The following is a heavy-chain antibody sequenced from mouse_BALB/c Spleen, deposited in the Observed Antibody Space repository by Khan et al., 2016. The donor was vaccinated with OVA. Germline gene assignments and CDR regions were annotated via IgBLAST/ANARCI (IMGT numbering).Heavy chain of an antibody. D-gene: IGHD1-1*01. Sequence: VELVESGPGLVAPSQSLSITCTVSGFSLNGYGVNWVRQPPGKGLEWLGVIWGDGSTNYNSALISRLIISKDNSKSQVFLKLNSLQTDDTATYYCAKFTPDYYSMDYWGQGTSVTVSS. V-gene: IGHV2-3*01. CDR3: AKFTPDYYSMDY. CDR1: GFSLNGYG. J-gene: IGHJ4*01. CDR2: IWGDGST.